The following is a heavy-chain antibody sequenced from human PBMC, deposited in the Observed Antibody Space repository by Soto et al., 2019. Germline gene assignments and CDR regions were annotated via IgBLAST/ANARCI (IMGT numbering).Heavy chain of an antibody. V-gene: IGHV4-61*01. CDR2: IYYSGST. J-gene: IGHJ5*02. CDR3: ARADIVVVPRPEINWFDP. D-gene: IGHD2-2*01. CDR1: GGSVSSCSYY. Sequence: SETLSLTCTVSGGSVSSCSYYWSWIRQPPGKGLEWIGYIYYSGSTNYNPSLKSRVTISVDTSKNQFSLKLSSVTAADTAVYYCARADIVVVPRPEINWFDPWCQGTLVSVSS.